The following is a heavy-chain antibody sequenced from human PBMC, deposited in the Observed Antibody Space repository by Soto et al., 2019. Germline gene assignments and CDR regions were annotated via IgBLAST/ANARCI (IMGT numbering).Heavy chain of an antibody. CDR1: GGTFSSYT. J-gene: IGHJ6*04. Sequence: QVQLVQSGAEVKKPGSSVKVSCKASGGTFSSYTISWVRQAPGQGLEWMGRIIPILGIANYAQKFQGRVTIAADKRTSTAYMELSSLRSEDTAVYYCARGDFYGGYDKGMDVWGKGTTVTVSS. V-gene: IGHV1-69*02. CDR2: IIPILGIA. CDR3: ARGDFYGGYDKGMDV. D-gene: IGHD5-12*01.